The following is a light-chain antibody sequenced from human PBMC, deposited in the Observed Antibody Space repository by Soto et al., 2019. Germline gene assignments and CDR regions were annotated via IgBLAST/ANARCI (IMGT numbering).Light chain of an antibody. V-gene: IGLV1-40*01. Sequence: QPVRTPPPSVSGAAGQRVTISCTRSSSNLGAHYDVHWYQQLPGAAPKLLIYCKNNRPSGVPDRFSGSKSGTSDSLAITGLQAEDQADYYCQSYDNSLTGHYVFGTGTKVTVL. CDR1: SSNLGAHYD. CDR2: CKN. J-gene: IGLJ1*01. CDR3: QSYDNSLTGHYV.